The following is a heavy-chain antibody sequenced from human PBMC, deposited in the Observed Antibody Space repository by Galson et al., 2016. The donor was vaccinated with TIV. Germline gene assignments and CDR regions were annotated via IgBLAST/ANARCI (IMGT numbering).Heavy chain of an antibody. CDR2: INAGNGNT. J-gene: IGHJ4*02. CDR1: GYTFTNYI. Sequence: VKVSCKASGYTFTNYIMHWVRQAPGQRLEWMGWINAGNGNTKYSQKFQGRVTITRDTSASTAYMELSSLRSEDTALYYCARDEGWSYFDLWGPGTLVTVSS. V-gene: IGHV1-3*01. CDR3: ARDEGWSYFDL. D-gene: IGHD6-19*01.